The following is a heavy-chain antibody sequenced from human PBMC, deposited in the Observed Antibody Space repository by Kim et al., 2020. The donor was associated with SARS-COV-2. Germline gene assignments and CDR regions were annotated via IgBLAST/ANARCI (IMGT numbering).Heavy chain of an antibody. V-gene: IGHV4-39*02. Sequence: YYTPSPKSGATISVDTSNNHFSLGLSSVTAADTAVYYCARLRSGVGWFDPWGQGTLVTVSS. CDR3: ARLRSGVGWFDP. D-gene: IGHD5-12*01. J-gene: IGHJ5*02.